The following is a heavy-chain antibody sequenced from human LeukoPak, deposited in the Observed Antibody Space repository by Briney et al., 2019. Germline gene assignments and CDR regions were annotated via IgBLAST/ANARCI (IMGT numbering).Heavy chain of an antibody. CDR1: GYSISSGYY. V-gene: IGHV4-38-2*02. CDR2: ISHSGST. D-gene: IGHD3-3*02. J-gene: IGHJ4*02. Sequence: PSETLSLTCTVSGYSISSGYYWGWIRQPPGKGLKWIGSISHSGSTCYNPSLKSRVTISVDTSKNQFSLKLSSLTAADTAVYYCARLRRSRLAEFDYWGQGTLVTVSS. CDR3: ARLRRSRLAEFDY.